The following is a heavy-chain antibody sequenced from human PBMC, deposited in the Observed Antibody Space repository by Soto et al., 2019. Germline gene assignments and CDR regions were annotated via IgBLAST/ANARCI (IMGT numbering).Heavy chain of an antibody. J-gene: IGHJ6*02. Sequence: GGSLRLSCAACGFSFSSYAMSWVRQAPGKGLEWVSCMSAGSGSTFHADSVKGRFTISRDNSKNTLYVQVNSLRPEDTAVYYCAKGILSATIGPYAMDVWGQGTTVTVSS. V-gene: IGHV3-23*01. CDR2: MSAGSGST. CDR3: AKGILSATIGPYAMDV. CDR1: GFSFSSYA. D-gene: IGHD3-16*01.